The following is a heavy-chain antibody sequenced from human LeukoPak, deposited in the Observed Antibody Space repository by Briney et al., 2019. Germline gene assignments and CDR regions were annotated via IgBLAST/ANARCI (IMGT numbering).Heavy chain of an antibody. J-gene: IGHJ4*02. CDR1: GYTLTELS. CDR2: FDPEDGET. CDR3: ATGIAAAGGVFDY. Sequence: ASVKVSCMVSGYTLTELSMHWVRQAPGKGLEWMGGFDPEDGETIYAQKFQGRVTMTEDTSTDTAYMELSSLRSEDTAVYYCATGIAAAGGVFDYWGQGTLVTVSS. D-gene: IGHD6-13*01. V-gene: IGHV1-24*01.